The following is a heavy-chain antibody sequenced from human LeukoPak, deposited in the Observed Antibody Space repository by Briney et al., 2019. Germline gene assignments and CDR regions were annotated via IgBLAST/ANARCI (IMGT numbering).Heavy chain of an antibody. V-gene: IGHV1-2*07. CDR1: GYTFIGYY. D-gene: IGHD2/OR15-2a*01. Sequence: ASVKVSCKASGYTFIGYYMHWVRQAPGQGLEWMGWINPNNGGTNYAHKSQGRVTMTRDTSISTAYMELSRLRSDDTAVYYCARVNPVIPRALDIRGQGTMVTVSS. CDR2: INPNNGGT. J-gene: IGHJ3*02. CDR3: ARVNPVIPRALDI.